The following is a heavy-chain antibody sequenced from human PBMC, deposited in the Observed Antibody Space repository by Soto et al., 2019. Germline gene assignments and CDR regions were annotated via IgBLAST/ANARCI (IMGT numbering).Heavy chain of an antibody. V-gene: IGHV3-23*01. CDR1: GFTFSSYA. CDR3: ARDPSTGSADY. CDR2: ISASGDNT. D-gene: IGHD3-9*01. Sequence: EVQLLESGGDLVQPGGSLRLSCAASGFTFSSYAMNWVRQAPGKWLEWVSTISASGDNTYYTDSVKGRFTISRDNSKNTLSLQMNSLRAEDTAVYYCARDPSTGSADYWGQGTLVTVSS. J-gene: IGHJ4*02.